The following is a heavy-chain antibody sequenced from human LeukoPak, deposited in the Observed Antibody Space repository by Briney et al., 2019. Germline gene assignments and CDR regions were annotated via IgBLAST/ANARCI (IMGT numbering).Heavy chain of an antibody. CDR3: AKDPSGGGIRWFDP. CDR2: IRYDGSNK. D-gene: IGHD3-16*01. Sequence: PGGSLRLSCAASGFTFSSYGMRWVRQAPGKGLEWVAFIRYDGSNKYYADSVKGRFTTSRDNSKNTLYLQMNSLRAEDTAVYYCAKDPSGGGIRWFDPWGQGTLVTVSS. J-gene: IGHJ5*02. V-gene: IGHV3-30*02. CDR1: GFTFSSYG.